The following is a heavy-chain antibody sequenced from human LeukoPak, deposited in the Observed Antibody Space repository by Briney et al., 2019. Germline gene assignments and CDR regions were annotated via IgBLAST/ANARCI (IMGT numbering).Heavy chain of an antibody. J-gene: IGHJ4*02. Sequence: SETLSLTCTVSGGSISSYYWSWIRQPPGKGLEWIGYMSYSGSTNYNPSLKSRVTISVDTSKNQFSLKLNSVTAADTAVYYCAREGYYYDSSGYYRLFDYWGQGTLVTVSS. CDR3: AREGYYYDSSGYYRLFDY. CDR1: GGSISSYY. D-gene: IGHD3-22*01. CDR2: MSYSGST. V-gene: IGHV4-59*01.